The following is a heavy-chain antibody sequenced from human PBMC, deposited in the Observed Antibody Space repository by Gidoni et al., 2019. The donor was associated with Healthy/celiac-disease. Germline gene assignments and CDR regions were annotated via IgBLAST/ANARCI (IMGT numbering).Heavy chain of an antibody. J-gene: IGHJ3*02. CDR1: GGTFSSYA. Sequence: QVQLVQSGAEVKKPGSSVKVSCKASGGTFSSYAISWVRQAPGQGLEWMGGIIPIFGTANYAQKFQGRVTITADKSTSTAYMELSSLRSEDTAVYYCARDHLRRDNWNDFLFRQNTKDDAFDIWGQGTMVTVSS. D-gene: IGHD1-20*01. V-gene: IGHV1-69*06. CDR2: IIPIFGTA. CDR3: ARDHLRRDNWNDFLFRQNTKDDAFDI.